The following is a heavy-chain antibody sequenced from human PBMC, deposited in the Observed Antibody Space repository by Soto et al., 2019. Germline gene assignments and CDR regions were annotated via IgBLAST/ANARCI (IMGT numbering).Heavy chain of an antibody. CDR3: ATFGNEAFDY. Sequence: ETLSLTCTVSGGSISSYYWSWIRQPPGKGLEWIGYIYYSGSTNYNPSLKSRVTISVDTSKNQFSLKLSSVTAADTAVYYCATFGNEAFDYWGQGTLVTVSS. CDR2: IYYSGST. CDR1: GGSISSYY. D-gene: IGHD1-1*01. V-gene: IGHV4-59*01. J-gene: IGHJ4*02.